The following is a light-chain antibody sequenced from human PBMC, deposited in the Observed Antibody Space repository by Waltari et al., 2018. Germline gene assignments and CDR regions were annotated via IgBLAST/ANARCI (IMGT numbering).Light chain of an antibody. CDR1: TGAVTSAHY. CDR2: STR. Sequence: QTMVTQEPSVTVSPGGTVTLTCAPSTGAVTSAHYPNWFQQKPGQAPRTLIYSTRNKEPLTPTRFSAPRVGGRAALTLSGAEPDHEADYYWLLNLGGSRVFGGGTKLTVL. J-gene: IGLJ2*01. V-gene: IGLV7-43*01. CDR3: LLNLGGSRV.